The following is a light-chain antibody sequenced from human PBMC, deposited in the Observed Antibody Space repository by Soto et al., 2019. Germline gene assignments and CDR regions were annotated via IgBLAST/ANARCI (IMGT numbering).Light chain of an antibody. V-gene: IGKV3-15*01. CDR1: QSVSSTY. J-gene: IGKJ4*01. Sequence: EVVLTQSPGTLSLSPGERATLSCRASQSVSSTYLAWYQQKYGQAPRLLIYGVFIRATGIPARFSGSGSGTEFTLTISSLQSEDFAVYYCQQYNKWPLTFGGGTKVDIK. CDR3: QQYNKWPLT. CDR2: GVF.